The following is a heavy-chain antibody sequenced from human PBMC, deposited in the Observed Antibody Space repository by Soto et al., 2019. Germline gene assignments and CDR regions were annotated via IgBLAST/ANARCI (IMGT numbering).Heavy chain of an antibody. V-gene: IGHV4-59*01. CDR1: GGSFNNDY. D-gene: IGHD3-22*01. CDR3: ARDRYFYDSAGYYRTLAS. CDR2: IFHSGIT. Sequence: SETLSLTCTISGGSFNNDYWTWIRQSPGKGLEWIGYIFHSGITDYNPSVKSRVTISIDKSKNLFSLKLTSVTAADTAVYYCARDRYFYDSAGYYRTLASWRQGILVTVSS. J-gene: IGHJ4*02.